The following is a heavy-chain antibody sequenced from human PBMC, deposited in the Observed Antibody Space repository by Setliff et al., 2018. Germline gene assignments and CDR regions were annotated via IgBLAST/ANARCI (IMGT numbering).Heavy chain of an antibody. CDR1: GYTITSYA. J-gene: IGHJ4*02. V-gene: IGHV7-4-1*02. Sequence: ASVKVSCKASGYTITSYAMNWVRQAPGQGLEWMGWTHTNTGNPTYAQGFTGRFVFSLDTSVSTAYLQITSLKAEDTAVYYCARVIPYYFDSWGQGTLVTVSS. CDR2: THTNTGNP. CDR3: ARVIPYYFDS.